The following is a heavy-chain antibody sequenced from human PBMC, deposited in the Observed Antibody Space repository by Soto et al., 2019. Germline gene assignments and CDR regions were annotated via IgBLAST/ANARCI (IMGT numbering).Heavy chain of an antibody. J-gene: IGHJ4*02. V-gene: IGHV4-39*07. CDR2: IYYSGST. CDR1: GGSISSSSYY. Sequence: LSLTCTVSGGSISSSSYYWGWIRQPPGKGLEWIGSIYYSGSTYYNPSLKSRVAISVDKSKNHFSLNLNSVTAADTAIYYCARGSGHYFDYWGPGTLVTVSS. CDR3: ARGSGHYFDY.